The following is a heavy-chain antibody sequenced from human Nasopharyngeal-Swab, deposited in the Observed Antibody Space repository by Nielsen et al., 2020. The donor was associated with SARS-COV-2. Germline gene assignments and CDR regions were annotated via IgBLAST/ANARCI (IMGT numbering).Heavy chain of an antibody. CDR3: ARDHSSSYPGTAGYGMDV. D-gene: IGHD6-6*01. CDR2: ISSSSSYI. J-gene: IGHJ6*02. V-gene: IGHV3-21*01. CDR1: GFTFSSYS. Sequence: GESLKISCAASGFTFSSYSMNWVRQAPGKGLEWVSSISSSSSYIYYADSVKGRFTISRDNAKNSLYLQMNSLRAEDTAVHYCARDHSSSYPGTAGYGMDVWGQGTTVTVSS.